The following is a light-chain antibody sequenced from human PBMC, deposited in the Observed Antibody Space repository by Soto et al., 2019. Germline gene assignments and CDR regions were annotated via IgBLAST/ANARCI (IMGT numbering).Light chain of an antibody. CDR3: TSYTSSSIHLV. V-gene: IGLV2-14*01. Sequence: QSALTQPASVSGSPGQSITISCTGTSSDVGGYNYVSWYQQHPGKAPKLMIYEVNNRPSGVSNRFSGSKSGNTASLTISGLQAEDEADYYCTSYTSSSIHLVFGSGTKLTVL. J-gene: IGLJ1*01. CDR1: SSDVGGYNY. CDR2: EVN.